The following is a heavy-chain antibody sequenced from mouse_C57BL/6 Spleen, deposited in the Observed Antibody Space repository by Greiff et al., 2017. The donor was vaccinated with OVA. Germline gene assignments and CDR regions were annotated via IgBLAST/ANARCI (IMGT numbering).Heavy chain of an antibody. CDR1: GYTFTEYT. J-gene: IGHJ1*03. Sequence: QVQLQQSGAELVKPGASVKLSCKASGYTFTEYTIHWVKQRSGQGLEWIGWFYPGSGSIKYNEKFKDKATLTADKSSSTVYMELSRLTSEDSAVYFCARHEDYYSNYNYWYFDVWGTGTTVTVSS. CDR3: ARHEDYYSNYNYWYFDV. CDR2: FYPGSGSI. V-gene: IGHV1-62-2*01. D-gene: IGHD2-5*01.